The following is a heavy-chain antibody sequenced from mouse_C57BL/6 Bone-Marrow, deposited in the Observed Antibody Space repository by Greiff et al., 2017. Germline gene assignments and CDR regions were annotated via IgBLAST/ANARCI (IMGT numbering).Heavy chain of an antibody. CDR2: ISSGGSYT. V-gene: IGHV5-6*01. Sequence: EVNVVESGGDLVKPGGSLKLSCAASGFTFSSYGMSWVHQTPDKRLEWVATISSGGSYTYYPDSGKGRFTISRDNAKNTLYLQMSSLKSEDTAMYYCARPNYYYGSSYLDYWGQGTTLTVSS. J-gene: IGHJ2*01. CDR1: GFTFSSYG. CDR3: ARPNYYYGSSYLDY. D-gene: IGHD1-1*01.